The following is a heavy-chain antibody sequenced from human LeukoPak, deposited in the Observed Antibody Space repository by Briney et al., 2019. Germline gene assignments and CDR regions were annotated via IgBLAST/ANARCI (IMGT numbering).Heavy chain of an antibody. CDR3: ARDLAYSSSSPAPSDY. J-gene: IGHJ4*02. D-gene: IGHD6-6*01. Sequence: ASVKVSCKASGGTFSSYAISWVRQAPGQGLEWMGWINPNSGGTNYAQKFQGRVTMTRDTSTSTVYMELSSLRSEDTAVYYCARDLAYSSSSPAPSDYWGQGTLVTVSS. CDR1: GGTFSSYA. CDR2: INPNSGGT. V-gene: IGHV1-2*02.